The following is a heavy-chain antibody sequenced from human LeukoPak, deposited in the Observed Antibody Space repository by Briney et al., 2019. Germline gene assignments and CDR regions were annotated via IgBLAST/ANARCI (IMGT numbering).Heavy chain of an antibody. CDR3: AELGITMIGGV. V-gene: IGHV3-48*04. J-gene: IGHJ6*04. CDR1: GFIFSSYS. D-gene: IGHD3-10*02. Sequence: GGSLRLSCAASGFIFSSYSMNWVRQPPGKGLEWVSYISSSGSTIYYADSVKGRFTISRDNAKNSLYLQMNSLRAEDTAVYYCAELGITMIGGVWGKGTTVTISS. CDR2: ISSSGSTI.